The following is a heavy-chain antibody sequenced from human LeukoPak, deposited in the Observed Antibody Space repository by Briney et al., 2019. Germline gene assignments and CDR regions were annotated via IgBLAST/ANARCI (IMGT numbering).Heavy chain of an antibody. CDR1: GGSFSGYY. CDR3: ARGGCSGGSCYGY. D-gene: IGHD2-15*01. CDR2: INHSGST. V-gene: IGHV4-34*01. Sequence: PSETLSLTCAVCGGSFSGYYWSWIRQPPGKGLEWIGEINHSGSTNYNPSLKSRVTISVDTSKNQFSLKLSSVTAADTAVYYCARGGCSGGSCYGYWGQGTLVTVSS. J-gene: IGHJ4*02.